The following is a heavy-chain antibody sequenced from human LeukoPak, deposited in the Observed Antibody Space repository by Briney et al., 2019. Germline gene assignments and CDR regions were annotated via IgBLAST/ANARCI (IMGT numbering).Heavy chain of an antibody. V-gene: IGHV1-18*01. D-gene: IGHD2-15*01. CDR1: GYTFTSYG. J-gene: IGHJ4*02. CDR2: ISAYNGNT. CDR3: ARDLRWWQPRYFDY. Sequence: GASVKASCKASGYTFTSYGISWVRQAPGQGLEWMGWISAYNGNTNYAQKLQGRVTMTTDTSTSTAYMELRSLRSDDTAVYYCARDLRWWQPRYFDYWGQGTLVTVSS.